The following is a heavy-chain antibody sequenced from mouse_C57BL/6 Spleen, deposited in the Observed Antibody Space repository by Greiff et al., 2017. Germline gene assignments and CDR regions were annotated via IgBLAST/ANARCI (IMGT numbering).Heavy chain of an antibody. CDR1: GYTFTSYW. V-gene: IGHV1-50*01. Sequence: QVQLRQPGAELVKPGASVKLSCKASGYTFTSYWMQWVKQRPGQGLEWIGEIDPSDSYTNYNQKFKGKATLTVDTSSSTAYMQLSSLTSEDSAVYYCANWDGGGFDYWGQGTTLTVSS. CDR2: IDPSDSYT. CDR3: ANWDGGGFDY. J-gene: IGHJ2*01. D-gene: IGHD4-1*01.